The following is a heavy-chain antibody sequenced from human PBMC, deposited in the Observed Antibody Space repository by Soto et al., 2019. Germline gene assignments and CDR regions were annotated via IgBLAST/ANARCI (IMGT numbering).Heavy chain of an antibody. CDR3: ARDLGYDIWTGYQRGPNAFDF. CDR1: GFTFGSYS. J-gene: IGHJ3*01. Sequence: GGSPRLSCAASGFTFGSYSMNWVRQAPGKGLEWVSSISSSSSYIYYADSVKGRFTISRDNAKNSLYLQMNSLRAEDTAVYYCARDLGYDIWTGYQRGPNAFDFWGQGTRVTVAS. V-gene: IGHV3-21*01. D-gene: IGHD3-9*01. CDR2: ISSSSSYI.